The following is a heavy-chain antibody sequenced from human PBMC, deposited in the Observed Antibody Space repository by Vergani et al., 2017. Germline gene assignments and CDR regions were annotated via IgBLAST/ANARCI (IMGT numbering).Heavy chain of an antibody. CDR1: GCSISSGGYY. J-gene: IGHJ6*02. D-gene: IGHD3-3*01. CDR3: ARDNAPVTDFYGIDV. V-gene: IGHV4-31*03. Sequence: QVQLQESGLGLVKPSQTLSLTCTVSGCSISSGGYYCSWIRQHPGKGLEWIGYIYYSGSTYYNSSLKRRVTITVDTSKNQFSLKLSSVTAADTAVYYCARDNAPVTDFYGIDVWGQGTTVTVSS. CDR2: IYYSGST.